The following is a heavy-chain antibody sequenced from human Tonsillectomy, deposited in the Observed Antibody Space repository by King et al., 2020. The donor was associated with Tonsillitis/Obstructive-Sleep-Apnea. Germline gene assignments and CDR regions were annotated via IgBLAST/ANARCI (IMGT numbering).Heavy chain of an antibody. CDR2: ISSSGDIT. V-gene: IGHV3-48*03. CDR3: ARDRYIVVIPAAVDAFDI. CDR1: GFTFSSYE. D-gene: IGHD2-2*01. Sequence: VQLVESGGGLVQPGGSLRLSCAASGFTFSSYELTWVRQAPGKGLEWISFISSSGDITYYADSVKGRFTISRDNAKNSLYLQMNSLRADDTAVYYCARDRYIVVIPAAVDAFDIWGQGKMVTVSS. J-gene: IGHJ3*02.